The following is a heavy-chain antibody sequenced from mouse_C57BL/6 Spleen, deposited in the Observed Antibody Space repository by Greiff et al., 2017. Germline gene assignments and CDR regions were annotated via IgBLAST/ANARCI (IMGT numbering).Heavy chain of an antibody. CDR3: ARVSYYDYADY. V-gene: IGHV5-16*01. CDR1: GFTFSDYY. D-gene: IGHD2-4*01. Sequence: EVKLMESEGGLVQPGSSMKLSCTASGFTFSDYYMAWVRQVPEKGLEWVANINYDGSSTYYLDSLKSRFIISRDNAKNILYLQMSSLKSEDTATYYCARVSYYDYADYWGQGTTLTVSS. CDR2: INYDGSST. J-gene: IGHJ2*01.